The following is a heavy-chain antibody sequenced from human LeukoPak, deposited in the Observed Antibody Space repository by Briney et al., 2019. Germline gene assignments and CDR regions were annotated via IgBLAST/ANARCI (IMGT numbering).Heavy chain of an antibody. CDR3: AKDLKGYCSGGRCSPFDD. J-gene: IGHJ4*02. Sequence: GGSLRLSCAASGFTFSSYAMSWVRQAPGKGLEWVSAISGSGGSTYYADSVKGRFTISRDNSKNTLYLQMNSLRAEDTAVYYCAKDLKGYCSGGRCSPFDDWGQGTLVTVSS. CDR1: GFTFSSYA. D-gene: IGHD2-15*01. CDR2: ISGSGGST. V-gene: IGHV3-23*01.